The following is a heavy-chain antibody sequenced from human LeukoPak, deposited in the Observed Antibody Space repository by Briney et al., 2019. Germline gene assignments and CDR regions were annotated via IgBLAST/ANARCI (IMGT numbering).Heavy chain of an antibody. Sequence: SETLSLTCTVSGGSISSYYWSWIRQPPGKGLEWTGYIYYSGSTNYNPSLKSRVTISVDTSKNQFSLKLSSVTAADTAMYYCARRAYSSGWYYFDYWGQGTLVTVSS. CDR3: ARRAYSSGWYYFDY. D-gene: IGHD6-19*01. CDR2: IYYSGST. CDR1: GGSISSYY. V-gene: IGHV4-59*01. J-gene: IGHJ4*02.